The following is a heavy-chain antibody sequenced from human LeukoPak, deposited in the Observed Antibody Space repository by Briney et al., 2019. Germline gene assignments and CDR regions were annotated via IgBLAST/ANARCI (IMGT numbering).Heavy chain of an antibody. CDR3: ATNKREPVEAWSGTFEY. V-gene: IGHV3-7*01. Sequence: GGSLRLSCAASQFTFSTSWMTWVRQAPGKGLEWVASINRDGRVKYYVDSVEGRFTASRDSAKNSLFLQMNSLRVEDTALYYCATNKREPVEAWSGTFEYWGQGTLVTVSS. CDR1: QFTFSTSW. J-gene: IGHJ4*02. D-gene: IGHD3-3*01. CDR2: INRDGRVK.